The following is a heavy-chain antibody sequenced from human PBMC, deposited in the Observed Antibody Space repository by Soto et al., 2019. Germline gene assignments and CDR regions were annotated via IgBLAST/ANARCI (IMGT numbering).Heavy chain of an antibody. D-gene: IGHD3-3*01. CDR2: IWYDGSNK. J-gene: IGHJ4*02. V-gene: IGHV3-33*01. CDR3: ARDFPLGSGYPLDY. Sequence: GGSLRLSCAASGFTFSSYGMHWVRQAPGKGLEWVAVIWYDGSNKYYADSVKGRFTISRDNSKNTLYLQMNSLRAEDTAVYYCARDFPLGSGYPLDYWGQGTLVTVSS. CDR1: GFTFSSYG.